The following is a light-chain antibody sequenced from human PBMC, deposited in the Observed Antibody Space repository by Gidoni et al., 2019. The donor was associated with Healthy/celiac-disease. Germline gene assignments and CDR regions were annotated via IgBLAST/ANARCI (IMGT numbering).Light chain of an antibody. CDR1: SSDVGGYNS. Sequence: QSALTQPASGSGSPGQSITISCTGTSSDVGGYNSVSWYQQHPGKAPKLMIYEVSNRPSGVSNRFSGSTSGNTASLTISGLQAEDEADYYCSSYTSSSPVVFGGGTKLTVL. V-gene: IGLV2-14*01. CDR3: SSYTSSSPVV. CDR2: EVS. J-gene: IGLJ2*01.